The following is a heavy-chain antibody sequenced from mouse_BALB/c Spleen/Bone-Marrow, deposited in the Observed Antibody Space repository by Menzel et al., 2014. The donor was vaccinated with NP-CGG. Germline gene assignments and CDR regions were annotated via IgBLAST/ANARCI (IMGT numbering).Heavy chain of an antibody. CDR2: IDPSESET. CDR3: TGGVLFAY. D-gene: IGHD2-14*01. V-gene: IGHV1S127*01. Sequence: VQLQESGPQLVRPGASVKISCKASGYSFTTYWMHWVKRRPGQGLEWIGMIDPSESETILNQKFKDKATLTGDKSSGTAYMQLRSPTSEDSAVYYCTGGVLFAYWGQGTLVTVSA. CDR1: GYSFTTYW. J-gene: IGHJ3*01.